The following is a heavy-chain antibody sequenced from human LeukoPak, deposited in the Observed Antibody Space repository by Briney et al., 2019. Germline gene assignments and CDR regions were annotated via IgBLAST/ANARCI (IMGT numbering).Heavy chain of an antibody. CDR2: MNPNSGNT. Sequence: ASVKVSCKASGYTFTSYDINWVRQATGQGLEWMGWMNPNSGNTGYAQKFQGRVTMTRNTSISTAYMELSSLRSEDTAVYYCARSFREWLLIFDYWGQGTLVTVSS. J-gene: IGHJ4*02. V-gene: IGHV1-8*01. CDR3: ARSFREWLLIFDY. D-gene: IGHD3-3*01. CDR1: GYTFTSYD.